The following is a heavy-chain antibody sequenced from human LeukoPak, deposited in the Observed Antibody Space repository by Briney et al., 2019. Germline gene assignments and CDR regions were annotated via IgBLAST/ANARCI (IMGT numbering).Heavy chain of an antibody. CDR3: TTSPGASPLLAY. CDR2: INTDGSSI. D-gene: IGHD1-26*01. CDR1: GFTFSSHW. V-gene: IGHV3-74*01. J-gene: IGHJ4*02. Sequence: PGGSLRLSCAASGFTFSSHWMHWVRQAPGKGLVWVSRINTDGSSITYADSVKGRFTVSGDNAENTLYLQMNSLRGDDTAVYYCTTSPGASPLLAYWGQGTLVTVSS.